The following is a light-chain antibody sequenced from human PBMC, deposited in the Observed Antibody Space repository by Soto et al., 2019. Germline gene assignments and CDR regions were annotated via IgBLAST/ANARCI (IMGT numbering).Light chain of an antibody. Sequence: DIVMTPSPDSLAVSLGERATINCKPSQIVLSSSNNKNYLAWYQQKPGQPPQLLIYWASTRESGVPDRFSGSGSGTDVTLTIGSLQAEDVAVYYCQQYYSTPAITFGQGTRLEIK. J-gene: IGKJ5*01. CDR2: WAS. CDR3: QQYYSTPAIT. V-gene: IGKV4-1*01. CDR1: QIVLSSSNNKNY.